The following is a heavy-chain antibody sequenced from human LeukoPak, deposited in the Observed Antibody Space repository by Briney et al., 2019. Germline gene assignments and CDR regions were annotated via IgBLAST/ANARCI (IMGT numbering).Heavy chain of an antibody. J-gene: IGHJ4*02. CDR2: IYYSGST. Sequence: SETLSLTCSVSGGSISTNYWSWLRQPPGKGLEWIGYIYYSGSTDYNPSLKSRVTVSVDTSKNQFSLKLSSVTAADTAVYYCARQYCSSTSCSYYFDYWGQGTLVTVSS. V-gene: IGHV4-59*08. CDR3: ARQYCSSTSCSYYFDY. CDR1: GGSISTNY. D-gene: IGHD2-2*01.